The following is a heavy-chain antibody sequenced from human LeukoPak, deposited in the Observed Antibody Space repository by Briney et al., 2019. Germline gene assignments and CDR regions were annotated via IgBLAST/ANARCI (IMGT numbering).Heavy chain of an antibody. J-gene: IGHJ6*03. V-gene: IGHV7-4-1*02. CDR1: GYTFTSYD. CDR2: INTNTGNP. D-gene: IGHD3-10*01. CDR3: ARGGSLWFGELSQSYYMDV. Sequence: GASVKVSCKASGYTFTSYDINWVRQAPGQGLEWMGWINTNTGNPTYAQGFTGRFVFSLDTSVSTAYLQISSLKAEDTAVYYCARGGSLWFGELSQSYYMDVWGKGTTVTVSS.